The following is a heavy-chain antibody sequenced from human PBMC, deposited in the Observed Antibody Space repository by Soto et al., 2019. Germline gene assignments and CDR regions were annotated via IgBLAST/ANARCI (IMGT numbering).Heavy chain of an antibody. CDR2: IYYSGST. CDR3: ARAGAGESAILYYYYYYGMDV. J-gene: IGHJ6*02. Sequence: SETLSLTCTVSGGSISSGGYYWSWIRQHPGKGLEWIGYIYYSGSTYYNPSLKSRVTISVDTSKNQFSLKLGSVTAADTAVYYCARAGAGESAILYYYYYYGMDVWGQGTTVTVSS. CDR1: GGSISSGGYY. D-gene: IGHD4-17*01. V-gene: IGHV4-31*03.